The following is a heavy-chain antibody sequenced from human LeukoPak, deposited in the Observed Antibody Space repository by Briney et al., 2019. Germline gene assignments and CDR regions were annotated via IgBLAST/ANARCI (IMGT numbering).Heavy chain of an antibody. V-gene: IGHV1-18*01. CDR3: ARDEDPYSSSWFDP. D-gene: IGHD6-13*01. CDR2: ISAYNGNT. CDR1: GYTFTSYG. J-gene: IGHJ5*02. Sequence: ASVKVSFKASGYTFTSYGISWVRQAPGQGLEWMGWISAYNGNTNYAQKLQGRVTMTTDTSTSTAYMELRSLRSDDTAVYYCARDEDPYSSSWFDPWGQGTLVTVSS.